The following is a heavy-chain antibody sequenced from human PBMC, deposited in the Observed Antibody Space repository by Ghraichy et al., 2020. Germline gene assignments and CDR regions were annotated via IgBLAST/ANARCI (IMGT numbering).Heavy chain of an antibody. Sequence: ASVKVSCKASGYTFTSYGISWVRQAPGQGLEWMGWISAYNGNTNYAQKLQGRVTMTTDTSTSTAYMELRSLRSDDTAVYYCARGSRPMGEYSSSWYEGDYWCQGTLVTVSS. D-gene: IGHD6-13*01. J-gene: IGHJ4*02. CDR1: GYTFTSYG. CDR2: ISAYNGNT. V-gene: IGHV1-18*04. CDR3: ARGSRPMGEYSSSWYEGDY.